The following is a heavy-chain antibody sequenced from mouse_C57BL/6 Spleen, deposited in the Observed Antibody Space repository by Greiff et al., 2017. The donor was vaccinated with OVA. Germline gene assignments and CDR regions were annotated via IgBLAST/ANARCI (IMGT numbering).Heavy chain of an antibody. V-gene: IGHV3-6*01. CDR3: AREDEGYYDY. CDR2: ISYDGSN. J-gene: IGHJ2*01. Sequence: EVQRVESGPGLVKPSQSLSLTCSVTGYSITSGYYWNWIRQFPGNKLEWMGYISYDGSNNYNPSLKNRISITRDTSKNQFFLKLNSVTTEDTATYYCAREDEGYYDYWGQGTTLTVSS. D-gene: IGHD1-2*01. CDR1: GYSITSGYY.